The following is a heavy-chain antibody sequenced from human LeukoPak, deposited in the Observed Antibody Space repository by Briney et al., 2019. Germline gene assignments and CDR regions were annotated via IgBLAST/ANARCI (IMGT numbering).Heavy chain of an antibody. V-gene: IGHV4-34*01. CDR2: AQHSGRT. D-gene: IGHD4-11*01. CDR3: ARGRKTLTTTIRGTLKRDNYFDP. CDR1: GGAFSDYF. J-gene: IGHJ5*02. Sequence: SETLSLTCAVYGGAFSDYFWTWIRQPPGKGLEWIAEAQHSGRTNYNPSLQSRVAISIDTSKNQFSLKMNSVTAADTAVYFCARGRKTLTTTIRGTLKRDNYFDPWGQGTLVSVSS.